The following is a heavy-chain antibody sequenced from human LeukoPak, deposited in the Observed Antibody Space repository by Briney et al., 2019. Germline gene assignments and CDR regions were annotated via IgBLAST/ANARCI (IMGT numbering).Heavy chain of an antibody. CDR1: GFTFSSYW. CDR3: ARAFFDILTGYYTLDY. CDR2: IKQDGSEK. J-gene: IGHJ4*02. D-gene: IGHD3-9*01. Sequence: GGSLRLSCAASGFTFSSYWMSWVRQAPGKGLEWMANIKQDGSEKYYVDSVKGRFTISRDNAKNSLYLQMNSLRAEDTAVYYCARAFFDILTGYYTLDYWGQGTLVTVSS. V-gene: IGHV3-7*01.